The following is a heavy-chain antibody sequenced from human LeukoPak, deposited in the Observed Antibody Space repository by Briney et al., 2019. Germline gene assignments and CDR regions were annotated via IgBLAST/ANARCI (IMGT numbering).Heavy chain of an antibody. CDR3: ARAEVGVPYYYYMDV. V-gene: IGHV3-30-3*01. CDR2: ISYDGSNK. J-gene: IGHJ6*03. Sequence: GGSLRLSCAASGFTFSSYAMHWVRQAPGKGLEWVAVISYDGSNKYYADSVKGRFTISRDNSKNTLYLQMNSLRAEDTAVYYCARAEVGVPYYYYMDVWGKGTTVTVSS. CDR1: GFTFSSYA.